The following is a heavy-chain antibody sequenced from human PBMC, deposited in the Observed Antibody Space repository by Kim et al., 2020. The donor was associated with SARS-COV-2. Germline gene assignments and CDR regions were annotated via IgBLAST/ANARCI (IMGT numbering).Heavy chain of an antibody. CDR1: GFTFSAYG. CDR2: ISYDGSRD. D-gene: IGHD3-3*01. Sequence: GGSLRLSCAASGFTFSAYGMHWVRQAPGKGLEWVAIISYDGSRDYYVDSVKGRFTISRDNSKNTLYLQMNSLRAEDTAVYYCAKDYRFWSGYCDYWGQGILVTVSS. CDR3: AKDYRFWSGYCDY. J-gene: IGHJ4*02. V-gene: IGHV3-30*18.